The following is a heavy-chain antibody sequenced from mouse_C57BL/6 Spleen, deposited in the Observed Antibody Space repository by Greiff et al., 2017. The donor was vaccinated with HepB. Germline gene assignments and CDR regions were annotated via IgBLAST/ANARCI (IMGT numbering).Heavy chain of an antibody. J-gene: IGHJ3*01. D-gene: IGHD3-2*02. CDR2: IDPSDSYT. Sequence: QVQLQQPGAELVRPGTSVKLSCKASGYTFTSYWMHWVKQRPGQGLEWIGVIDPSDSYTNYNQKFKGKATLTVDTSSSTAYMQLSSLTSEDSAVYYCARRQLRLLWFAYWGQGTLVTVSA. CDR3: ARRQLRLLWFAY. V-gene: IGHV1-59*01. CDR1: GYTFTSYW.